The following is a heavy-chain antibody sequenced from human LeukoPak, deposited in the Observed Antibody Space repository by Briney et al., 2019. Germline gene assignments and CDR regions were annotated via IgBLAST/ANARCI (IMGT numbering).Heavy chain of an antibody. J-gene: IGHJ4*02. CDR3: ARGKDDYVWGSHPRDFDY. CDR1: GGSFSGYY. D-gene: IGHD3-16*01. CDR2: INHSGST. Sequence: SETLSLTYAVYGGSFSGYYWSWIRQPPGKGLEWIGEINHSGSTNYNPSLKSRVTISVDTSKNQFSLKLSSVTAADTAVYYCARGKDDYVWGSHPRDFDYWGQGTLVTVSS. V-gene: IGHV4-34*01.